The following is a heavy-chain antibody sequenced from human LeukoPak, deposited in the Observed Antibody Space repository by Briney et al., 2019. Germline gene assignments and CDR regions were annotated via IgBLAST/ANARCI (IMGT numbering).Heavy chain of an antibody. J-gene: IGHJ4*02. D-gene: IGHD6-19*01. CDR3: ATWGIAVAGTFDY. V-gene: IGHV4-59*08. CDR2: IYYSGST. Sequence: SETLSLTCTVSGGSISSSYWSWIRQPPGKELEWIGYIYYSGSTNYNPSFMSRVAISVDTSKNQFSLKLSSVTAADTAVYYCATWGIAVAGTFDYWGQGTLVTVST. CDR1: GGSISSSY.